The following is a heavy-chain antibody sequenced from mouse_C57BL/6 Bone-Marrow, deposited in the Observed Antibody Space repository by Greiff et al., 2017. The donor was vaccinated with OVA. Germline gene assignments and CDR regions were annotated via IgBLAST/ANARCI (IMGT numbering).Heavy chain of an antibody. J-gene: IGHJ3*01. CDR2: INPSRGYT. D-gene: IGHD1-1*01. Sequence: QVQLQQSGAELARPGASVKMSCKASGYTFTSYTMHWVKQRPGQGLEWIGYINPSRGYTKYNQKFKDQATLTADKSSSTAYMQLSSLTSEDSAVYYCARDYYGSGAWFAYWGQGTRVTVSA. CDR1: GYTFTSYT. V-gene: IGHV1-4*01. CDR3: ARDYYGSGAWFAY.